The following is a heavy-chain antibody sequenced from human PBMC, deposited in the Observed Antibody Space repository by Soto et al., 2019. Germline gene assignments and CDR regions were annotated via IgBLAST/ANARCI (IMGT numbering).Heavy chain of an antibody. D-gene: IGHD5-18*01. V-gene: IGHV1-46*01. J-gene: IGHJ4*02. CDR2: INPSGGST. Sequence: ASVKVSSKASGYTFTSYYMHLVRQAPGQGLEWMGIINPSGGSTSYAQKFQGRFTISRDNSKNTLYLQMNSLRAEDTAVYYCAKDRNGYSYGYNDYWGQGTLVTVSS. CDR1: GYTFTSYY. CDR3: AKDRNGYSYGYNDY.